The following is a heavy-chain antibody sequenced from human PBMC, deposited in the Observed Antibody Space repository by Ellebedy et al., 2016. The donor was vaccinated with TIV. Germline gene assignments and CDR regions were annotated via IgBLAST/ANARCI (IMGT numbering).Heavy chain of an antibody. CDR2: ISRNGGGT. CDR1: GFTFSIYA. Sequence: PGGSLRLSCAASGFTFSIYAMGWVRQAPGKGLEWVSTISRNGGGTYYAGSVEGRFTISRDNSNNTLWLQMSGLRAEDTARYFCAKDLGIERQWGFDHWGQGILVTVSS. D-gene: IGHD1-26*01. J-gene: IGHJ4*02. CDR3: AKDLGIERQWGFDH. V-gene: IGHV3-23*01.